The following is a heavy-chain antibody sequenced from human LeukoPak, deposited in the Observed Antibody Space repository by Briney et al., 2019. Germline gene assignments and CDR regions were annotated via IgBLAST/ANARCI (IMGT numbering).Heavy chain of an antibody. Sequence: SETLSLTCTVSGGSISSYYWSWIRQPPGKGLEWIGEINHSGSTNYNPSLKSRVTISVDTSKNQFSLKLSSVTAADTAVYYCARGHFRITIFGVVKPLAFNWFDPWGQGTLVTVSS. CDR3: ARGHFRITIFGVVKPLAFNWFDP. V-gene: IGHV4-34*01. CDR2: INHSGST. D-gene: IGHD3-3*01. CDR1: GGSISSYY. J-gene: IGHJ5*02.